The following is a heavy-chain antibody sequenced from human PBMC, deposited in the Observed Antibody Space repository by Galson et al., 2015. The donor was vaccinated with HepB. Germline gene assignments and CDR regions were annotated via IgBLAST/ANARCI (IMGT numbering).Heavy chain of an antibody. CDR1: GFTFVNAW. J-gene: IGHJ4*02. V-gene: IGHV3-15*01. D-gene: IGHD3-22*01. CDR2: IKSKADGGTT. Sequence: SLRLSCATSGFTFVNAWMNWIRQAPGKGLEWVGRIKSKADGGTTDYAALVKGRFTISRDDSKNMLYLQMDRLKFEDTGVYYCTTEIYYDSTGYFWGQGTLVTVSS. CDR3: TTEIYYDSTGYF.